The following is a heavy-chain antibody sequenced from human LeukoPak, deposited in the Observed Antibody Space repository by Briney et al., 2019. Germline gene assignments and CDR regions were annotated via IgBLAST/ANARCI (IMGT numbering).Heavy chain of an antibody. V-gene: IGHV1-69*05. J-gene: IGHJ3*02. CDR1: GGTFSIYA. Sequence: SVKVSCKASGGTFSIYAISWVRQAPGQGLEWMGRIIPIFGTANYAQKFQGRVTITTDESTSTAYMELSSLRSEDTAVYYCARDSSYSSGSDAFDTWGQGTMVTVSS. CDR2: IIPIFGTA. D-gene: IGHD6-19*01. CDR3: ARDSSYSSGSDAFDT.